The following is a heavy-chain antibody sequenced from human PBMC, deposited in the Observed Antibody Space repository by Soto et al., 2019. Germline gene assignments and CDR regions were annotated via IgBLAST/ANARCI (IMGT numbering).Heavy chain of an antibody. D-gene: IGHD3-16*02. Sequence: QVQLVESGGGLVQPGGSLRLSCAASGFTFSDYYMSWIRQAPGKGLEWVSYISSSGSTIYYADSVKGRFTISRDNAKNSLYLQMNSLRAEDTAVYYCASLLMITFGGVIEPNWFDPWGQGTLVTVSS. J-gene: IGHJ5*02. V-gene: IGHV3-11*01. CDR1: GFTFSDYY. CDR2: ISSSGSTI. CDR3: ASLLMITFGGVIEPNWFDP.